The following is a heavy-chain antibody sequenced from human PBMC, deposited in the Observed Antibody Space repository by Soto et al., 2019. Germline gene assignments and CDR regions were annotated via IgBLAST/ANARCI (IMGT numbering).Heavy chain of an antibody. Sequence: GASVKVSCKASGGTFSSYAISWVRQAPGQGLEWMGGIIPIFGTANYAQKFQGRVTITADESTSTAYMELSSLRSEDTAVYYCALYPYCGGDCYLSAFDIWGQGTMITVSS. D-gene: IGHD2-21*02. V-gene: IGHV1-69*13. J-gene: IGHJ3*02. CDR2: IIPIFGTA. CDR1: GGTFSSYA. CDR3: ALYPYCGGDCYLSAFDI.